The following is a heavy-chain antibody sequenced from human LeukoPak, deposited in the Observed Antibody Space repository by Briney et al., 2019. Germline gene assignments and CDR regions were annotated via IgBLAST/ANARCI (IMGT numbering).Heavy chain of an antibody. J-gene: IGHJ4*02. V-gene: IGHV3-48*01. CDR2: ISNSGSPI. CDR3: ARGLALGLTVTPKAFDY. CDR1: GFTFDSYS. Sequence: GGSLRLSCVVSGFTFDSYSMNWVRQAPGKGLEWISYISNSGSPIYYADSVEGRFTISGDKDKSSLYLQMNSLAADDTAVYYCARGLALGLTVTPKAFDYWGQGTLVTVSS. D-gene: IGHD4-11*01.